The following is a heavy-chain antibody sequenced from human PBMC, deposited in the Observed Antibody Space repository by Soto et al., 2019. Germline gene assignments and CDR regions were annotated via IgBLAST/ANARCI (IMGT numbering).Heavy chain of an antibody. V-gene: IGHV4-4*02. CDR1: GGSISSSNW. CDR2: IYHSGST. J-gene: IGHJ4*02. CDR3: AKDRAIVATVFDY. Sequence: ETLSLTCAVSGGSISSSNWWSWVRQPPGKGLEWIGEIYHSGSTNYNPSLKSRVTISVDKSKNQFSLKLSSVTAEDTAVYYCAKDRAIVATVFDYWGQGTLVTVSS. D-gene: IGHD5-12*01.